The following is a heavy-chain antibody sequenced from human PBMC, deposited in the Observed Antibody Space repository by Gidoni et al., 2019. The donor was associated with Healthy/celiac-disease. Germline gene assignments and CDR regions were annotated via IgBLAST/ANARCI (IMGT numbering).Heavy chain of an antibody. Sequence: QVQLQESGPGLVKPSQTLSLTCTVSGGSISSGGYYWSWIRQHPGKGLEWIGYIYYSGSTYYNPSLKSRVTISVDTSKNQFSLKLSSVTAADTAVYYCASHLNERWLQSQQVLPWFDPWGQGTLVTVSS. J-gene: IGHJ5*02. CDR3: ASHLNERWLQSQQVLPWFDP. D-gene: IGHD5-12*01. CDR2: IYYSGST. V-gene: IGHV4-31*03. CDR1: GGSISSGGYY.